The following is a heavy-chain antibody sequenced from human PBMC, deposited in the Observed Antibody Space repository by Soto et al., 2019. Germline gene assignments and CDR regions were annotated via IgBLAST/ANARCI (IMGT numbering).Heavy chain of an antibody. CDR3: ARDNYYDILTGLEWFDP. Sequence: ASVKVSCKASGYTFTSYGISWVRQAPGQGLWWMGWISAYNGNTNYAQKLQGRVTMTTDTSTSTAYMELRSLRSDDTAVYYCARDNYYDILTGLEWFDPWGQGTLVTVSS. CDR1: GYTFTSYG. D-gene: IGHD3-9*01. CDR2: ISAYNGNT. J-gene: IGHJ5*02. V-gene: IGHV1-18*01.